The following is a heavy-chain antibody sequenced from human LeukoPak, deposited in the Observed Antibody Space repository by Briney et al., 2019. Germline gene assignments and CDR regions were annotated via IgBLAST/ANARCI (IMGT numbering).Heavy chain of an antibody. CDR3: TRVSGRCWFDR. V-gene: IGHV1-18*01. CDR2: ISDYNGNT. J-gene: IGHJ5*02. CDR1: GYTFTSHG. D-gene: IGHD1-26*01. Sequence: ASVKVSCKASGYTFTSHGISWVRQPPGQGLEWMGWISDYNGNTNYAQKLQGRVTLTTETSTRTTNMKSRGLASDDTAVYYCTRVSGRCWFDRGGQGTLVTVSS.